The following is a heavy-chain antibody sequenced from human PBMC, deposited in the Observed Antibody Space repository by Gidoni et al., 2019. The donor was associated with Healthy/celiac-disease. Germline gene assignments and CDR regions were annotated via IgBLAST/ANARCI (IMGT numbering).Heavy chain of an antibody. CDR3: ARDWLLGSYGSGSYSVDDY. V-gene: IGHV3-21*01. Sequence: EVQLVESGGGLVTPGGSLRLSCAASGFTFSSSSMNWVRQAPGKGLEWVSSISSSSSYIYYADSVKGRFTISRDNAKNALYLQMNSLRAEDTAVYYCARDWLLGSYGSGSYSVDDYWGQGTLVTVSS. D-gene: IGHD3-10*01. CDR2: ISSSSSYI. J-gene: IGHJ4*02. CDR1: GFTFSSSS.